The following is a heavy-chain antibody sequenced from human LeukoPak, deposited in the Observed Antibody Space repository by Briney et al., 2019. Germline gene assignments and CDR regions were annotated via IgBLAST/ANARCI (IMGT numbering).Heavy chain of an antibody. CDR3: ARERYSSGWYYNWFDP. D-gene: IGHD6-19*01. J-gene: IGHJ5*02. Sequence: PSQTLSLTCTVSGGSISSGGYYWSWIRQHPGKGLEWIGYIYYSGSTYYNPSLKSRVTISVDTSKNQFSLELSSVTAADTAVYYCARERYSSGWYYNWFDPWGQGTLVTVSS. CDR1: GGSISSGGYY. CDR2: IYYSGST. V-gene: IGHV4-31*03.